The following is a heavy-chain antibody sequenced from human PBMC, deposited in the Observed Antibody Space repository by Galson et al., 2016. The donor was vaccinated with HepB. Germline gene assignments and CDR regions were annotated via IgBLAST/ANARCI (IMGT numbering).Heavy chain of an antibody. J-gene: IGHJ4*02. CDR3: ARDPLNGDLFDY. V-gene: IGHV1-69*13. D-gene: IGHD4-17*01. Sequence: SVKVSCKASGGTFSSYAISWVRQAPGQGLEWMGGIIPIFGTANYAQNVQGEVTITADESTSTAYMELSSLRSEDTAGYYCARDPLNGDLFDYWGQGTLVTVSS. CDR2: IIPIFGTA. CDR1: GGTFSSYA.